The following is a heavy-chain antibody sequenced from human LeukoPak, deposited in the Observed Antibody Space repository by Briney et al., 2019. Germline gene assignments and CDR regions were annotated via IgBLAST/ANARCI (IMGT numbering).Heavy chain of an antibody. CDR3: ARAKSRITMVRGVIQVYYFDY. CDR1: GYTFTSYN. V-gene: IGHV1-8*03. D-gene: IGHD3-10*01. CDR2: MNPNSGNT. J-gene: IGHJ4*02. Sequence: ASVKVSCKASGYTFTSYNINWVRQATGQGLEWMGWMNPNSGNTGYAQKFQGRVTITRNTSISTAYMELSSLRSEDTAVYYCARAKSRITMVRGVIQVYYFDYWGQGTLVTVSS.